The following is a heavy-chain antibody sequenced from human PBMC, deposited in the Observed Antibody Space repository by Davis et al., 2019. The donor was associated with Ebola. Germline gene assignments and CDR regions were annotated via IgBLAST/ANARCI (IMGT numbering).Heavy chain of an antibody. Sequence: GESLKISCAASGFTFSSYSMNWIRQAPGKGLEWVSYISSSGSTIYYADSVKGRFTITRDNAKNSLYLQMNSLRAEDTAVYYCAKARGSYGYVYYYGMDVWGQGTTVTVSS. J-gene: IGHJ6*02. V-gene: IGHV3-48*04. CDR1: GFTFSSYS. CDR2: ISSSGSTI. D-gene: IGHD5-18*01. CDR3: AKARGSYGYVYYYGMDV.